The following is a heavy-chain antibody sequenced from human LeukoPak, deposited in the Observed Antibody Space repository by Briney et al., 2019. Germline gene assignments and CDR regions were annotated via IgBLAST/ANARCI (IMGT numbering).Heavy chain of an antibody. CDR2: INHSGST. V-gene: IGHV4-34*01. Sequence: SETLSLTCAVCGGSFSGYYWSWIRQPPGKGLEWIGEINHSGSTNYNPSLKSRVTISVDTSKNQFSLKLSSVTAADTAVYYCARQSLFYYYGMDVWGQGTTVTVSS. CDR1: GGSFSGYY. J-gene: IGHJ6*02. CDR3: ARQSLFYYYGMDV.